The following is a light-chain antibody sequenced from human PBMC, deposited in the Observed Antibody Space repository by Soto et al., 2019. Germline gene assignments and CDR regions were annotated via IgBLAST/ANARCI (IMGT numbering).Light chain of an antibody. CDR2: DAS. CDR1: QSVSSN. V-gene: IGKV3-11*01. CDR3: HQSRNWPLT. Sequence: EIVLTQSPATLSLSPGERASLSCRASQSVSSNLAWYQQKPGQAPRLLIYDASNRATGIPVRFSGSGSGTDFTLTISSLEPEDFAVYYCHQSRNWPLTFGGGTKVEIK. J-gene: IGKJ4*01.